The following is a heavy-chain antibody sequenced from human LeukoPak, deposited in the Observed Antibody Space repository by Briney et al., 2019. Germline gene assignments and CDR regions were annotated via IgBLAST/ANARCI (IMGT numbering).Heavy chain of an antibody. V-gene: IGHV3-33*06. CDR3: AKEGSGSYYREYYFDY. Sequence: GGSLRLSCAVSGFSFSSFAMHWVRQAPGKGLEWVAVIWFDGSRKYYADSVKGRFTISRDNSKNTLYLQMNSLRVEDTALYYCAKEGSGSYYREYYFDYWGQGTLVTVSS. D-gene: IGHD1-26*01. CDR2: IWFDGSRK. J-gene: IGHJ4*02. CDR1: GFSFSSFA.